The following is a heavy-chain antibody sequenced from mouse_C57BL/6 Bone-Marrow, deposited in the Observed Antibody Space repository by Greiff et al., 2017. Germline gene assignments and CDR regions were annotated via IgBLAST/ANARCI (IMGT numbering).Heavy chain of an antibody. CDR2: IDPSDSYT. CDR1: GYTFTSYW. Sequence: QVQLQQPGAELVMPGASVKLSCKASGYTFTSYWMHWVKQRPGQGLEWIGEIDPSDSYTNYNQKFKGKSTLTVDKSSSTAYMQLSSLTSEDSAVYYCARSYYGSPWFAYWGQGTLVTVSA. CDR3: ARSYYGSPWFAY. D-gene: IGHD1-1*01. V-gene: IGHV1-69*01. J-gene: IGHJ3*01.